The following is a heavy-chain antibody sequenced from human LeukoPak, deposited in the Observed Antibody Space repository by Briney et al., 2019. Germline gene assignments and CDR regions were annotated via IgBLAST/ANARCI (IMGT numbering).Heavy chain of an antibody. Sequence: SETPSLTCTVSGGPISSYYWSWIRQPPGKGLEWIGYIYTSGSTNYNPSLKSRVTISVDTSKNQFSLKLSSVTAADTAVYYCALYGDARDYWGQGTLATVSS. V-gene: IGHV4-4*09. CDR1: GGPISSYY. J-gene: IGHJ4*02. CDR3: ALYGDARDY. CDR2: IYTSGST. D-gene: IGHD4-17*01.